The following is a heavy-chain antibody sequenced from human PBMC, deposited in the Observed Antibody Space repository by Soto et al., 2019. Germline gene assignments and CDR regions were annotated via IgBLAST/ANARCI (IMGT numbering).Heavy chain of an antibody. D-gene: IGHD1-26*01. J-gene: IGHJ4*02. CDR2: ITWNSNKI. CDR3: AKVWEVGTTTLAQVDFDF. V-gene: IGHV3-9*01. CDR1: GFNFDDYG. Sequence: PGGSLRLSCTASGFNFDDYGMHWVRQAPGKGLEWVSGITWNSNKIGYGDSVKGRFTISRDNAKNSLYLQMSSLRPEDTALYYCAKVWEVGTTTLAQVDFDFWGQGIPVTVSS.